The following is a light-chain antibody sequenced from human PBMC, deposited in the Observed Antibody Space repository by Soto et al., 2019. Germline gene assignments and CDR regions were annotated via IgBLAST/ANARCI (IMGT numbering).Light chain of an antibody. CDR2: GAS. CDR3: QRYDSFRT. Sequence: EIVLTQSPGTLSLSPVERATLSCRASQSVRSNFLAWYQQKPGQAPRLLIYGASNRATGIPDRFSGSGSGTDFTLTITRLEPEDFAMYYCQRYDSFRTFGQGTKVDNK. CDR1: QSVRSNF. V-gene: IGKV3-20*01. J-gene: IGKJ1*01.